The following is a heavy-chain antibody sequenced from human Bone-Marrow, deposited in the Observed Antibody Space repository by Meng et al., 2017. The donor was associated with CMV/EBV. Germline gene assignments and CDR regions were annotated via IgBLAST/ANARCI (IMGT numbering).Heavy chain of an antibody. CDR3: ARESEWELREGTTGASDY. J-gene: IGHJ4*02. D-gene: IGHD1-26*01. Sequence: SETLSLTCAVYGGSFSGYYWSWIRQPPGKGLEWIGEINHSGSTNYNPSLKSRVTISVDTSKNQFSLKLSSVTAADTAVYYCARESEWELREGTTGASDYWGQGTLVTVSS. CDR2: INHSGST. V-gene: IGHV4-34*01. CDR1: GGSFSGYY.